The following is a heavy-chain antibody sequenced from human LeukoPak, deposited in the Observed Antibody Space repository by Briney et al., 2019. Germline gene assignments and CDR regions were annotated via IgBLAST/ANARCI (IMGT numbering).Heavy chain of an antibody. V-gene: IGHV4-34*01. D-gene: IGHD4-17*01. CDR1: GGSFSGYY. J-gene: IGHJ4*02. CDR2: INHSGST. Sequence: SETLSLTCAVYGGSFSGYYWSWIRQPPGKGLEWIGEINHSGSTNYNPSLKSRVTISVDTSKNRFSLKLSSVTAADTAVYYCARALWDYGDYVSVYWGQGTLVTVSS. CDR3: ARALWDYGDYVSVY.